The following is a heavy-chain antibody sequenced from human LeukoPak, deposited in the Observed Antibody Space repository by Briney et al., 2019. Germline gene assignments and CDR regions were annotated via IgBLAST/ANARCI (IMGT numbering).Heavy chain of an antibody. CDR1: GFTFDDYA. J-gene: IGHJ4*02. V-gene: IGHV3-9*01. Sequence: GGSLRLSCAASGFTFDDYAMHWVRQAPGKGLEWVSGISWNSGSIGYADSVKGRFTISRDNAKNSLYLQMNSLRAEDTALYYCAKAIFGVVTLGDFDYWGQGTLVTVSS. D-gene: IGHD3-3*01. CDR2: ISWNSGSI. CDR3: AKAIFGVVTLGDFDY.